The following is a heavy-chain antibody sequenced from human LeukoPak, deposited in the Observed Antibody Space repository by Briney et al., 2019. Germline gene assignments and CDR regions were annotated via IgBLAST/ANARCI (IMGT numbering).Heavy chain of an antibody. D-gene: IGHD5-12*01. V-gene: IGHV4-59*08. J-gene: IGHJ4*02. CDR1: GGYISADY. CDR3: ARRVPSGFVYS. CDR2: ISYSGNT. Sequence: SETLSLTCAVSGGYISADYWIWIRQPPGTGLEWIVYISYSGNTNYNPSLKSRVTISQDTSKNQFSLRLSSVTAADTAMYYCARRVPSGFVYSWGQGTLVTVSS.